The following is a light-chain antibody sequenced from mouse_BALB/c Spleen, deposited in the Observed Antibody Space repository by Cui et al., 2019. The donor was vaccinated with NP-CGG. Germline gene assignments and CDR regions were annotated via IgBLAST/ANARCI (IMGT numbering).Light chain of an antibody. CDR3: ALWSSNHWV. V-gene: IGLV1*01. Sequence: QAVVSQDSALTTSPGETVTLTCRSSTGAVTTSNYANWVQEKPDHLFTGLIGGTNNRVPGVPARFSGSLIGDKAALTITGAQTEDEAIYFCALWSSNHWVFGGGTKLTVL. CDR2: GTN. CDR1: TGAVTTSNY. J-gene: IGLJ1*01.